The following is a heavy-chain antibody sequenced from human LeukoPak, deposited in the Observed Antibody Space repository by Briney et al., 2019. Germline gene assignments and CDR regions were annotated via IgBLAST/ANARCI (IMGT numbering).Heavy chain of an antibody. V-gene: IGHV1-69*04. Sequence: ASVKVSCKASGGTFSSYAISWVRQAPGQGLEWMGRIIPILGKANYAQKFQGRVTITADKSTSTAYMELSSLRSEDTAVYYCAGEPLHDSSGYYYRRDAFDIWGQGTMVTVSS. CDR2: IIPILGKA. D-gene: IGHD3-22*01. CDR3: AGEPLHDSSGYYYRRDAFDI. J-gene: IGHJ3*02. CDR1: GGTFSSYA.